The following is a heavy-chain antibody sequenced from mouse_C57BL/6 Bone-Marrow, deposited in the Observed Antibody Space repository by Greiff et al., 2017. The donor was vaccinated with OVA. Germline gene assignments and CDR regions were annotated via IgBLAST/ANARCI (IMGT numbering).Heavy chain of an antibody. J-gene: IGHJ4*01. CDR2: IYPGDGDT. V-gene: IGHV1-80*01. CDR1: GYAFSSYW. D-gene: IGHD1-1*01. Sequence: QVQLKESGAELVKPGASVKISCKASGYAFSSYWMNWVKQRPGKGLEWIGQIYPGDGDTNYNGKFKGKATLTADKSSSTAYMQLSSLTSEDSAVYFCARMGVLRYCYAMDYWGQGTSVTVSS. CDR3: ARMGVLRYCYAMDY.